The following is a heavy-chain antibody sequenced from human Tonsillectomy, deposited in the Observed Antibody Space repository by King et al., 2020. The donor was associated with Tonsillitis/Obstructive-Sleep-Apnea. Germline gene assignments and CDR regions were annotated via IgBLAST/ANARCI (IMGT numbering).Heavy chain of an antibody. CDR3: AKDSGGSDYGGVDY. CDR1: GFTFSSYG. D-gene: IGHD1-26*01. V-gene: IGHV3-30*18. J-gene: IGHJ4*02. Sequence: VQLVESGGGVVQPGRSLRLSCAASGFTFSSYGMHWVRQAPGKGLEWVAVISYDGSNKYYADSVKGRFTISRDNSKNTLYLQMNSLRAEDTAVYYCAKDSGGSDYGGVDYWGQGTLVTVSS. CDR2: ISYDGSNK.